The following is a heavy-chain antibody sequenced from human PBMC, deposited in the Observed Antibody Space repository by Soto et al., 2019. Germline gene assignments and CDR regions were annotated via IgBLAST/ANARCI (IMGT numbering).Heavy chain of an antibody. CDR3: ARAPGGIDAFDI. CDR2: TYYRSKWYN. J-gene: IGHJ3*02. V-gene: IGHV6-1*01. Sequence: PSQTLSLTCAISGDSVSRNSAARHWIRQSPSRGLEWLGRTYYRSKWYNDYAVSVKSRISINPDTSRNQFSLQLNSVTPEDTAVYYCARAPGGIDAFDIWGQGTMVTVS. D-gene: IGHD3-10*01. CDR1: GDSVSRNSAA.